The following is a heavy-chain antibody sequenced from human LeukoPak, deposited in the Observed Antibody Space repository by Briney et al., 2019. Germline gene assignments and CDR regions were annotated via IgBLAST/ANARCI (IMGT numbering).Heavy chain of an antibody. CDR2: IRYDGSNK. CDR1: GFTFSSYG. V-gene: IGHV3-30*02. CDR3: AKDLTGWSSGWYFDY. D-gene: IGHD6-19*01. Sequence: PGGSLRLSCAASGFTFSSYGMHWVRQAPGKGLEWVAFIRYDGSNKYYADSVKGRFTISRDNSKNTLYLQMNSLRAEDTAVYYCAKDLTGWSSGWYFDYWGQGTLVTVSS. J-gene: IGHJ4*02.